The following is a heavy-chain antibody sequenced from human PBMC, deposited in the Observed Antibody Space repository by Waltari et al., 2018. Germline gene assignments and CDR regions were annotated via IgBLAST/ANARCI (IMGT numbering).Heavy chain of an antibody. V-gene: IGHV3-33*01. CDR3: ARRPAYYYDSSGYQFPPFYYYYGMDV. J-gene: IGHJ6*02. CDR1: GFTFSSYG. CDR2: GGYDGSNK. Sequence: QVQLVESGGGVVQPGRSLRISCAASGFTFSSYGMHWVRKAPGQGRAWVGGGGYDGSNKYSADSVKGRFTIARDNSKNTLYLQMNSLRAEDTAVYYCARRPAYYYDSSGYQFPPFYYYYGMDVWGQGTTVTVSS. D-gene: IGHD3-22*01.